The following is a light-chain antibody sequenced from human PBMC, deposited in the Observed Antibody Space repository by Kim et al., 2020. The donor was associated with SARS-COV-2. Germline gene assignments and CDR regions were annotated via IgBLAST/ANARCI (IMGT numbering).Light chain of an antibody. CDR2: QDS. CDR1: KLGDKY. CDR3: QAWDSSIWV. V-gene: IGLV3-1*01. J-gene: IGLJ3*02. Sequence: SYELTQPPSVSVSPGQTASITCSGDKLGDKYACWYQQKPGQSPVLVIYQDSKRPSGIPERFSGSNSANTATLTISGTQAMDEADYYCQAWDSSIWVFGGG.